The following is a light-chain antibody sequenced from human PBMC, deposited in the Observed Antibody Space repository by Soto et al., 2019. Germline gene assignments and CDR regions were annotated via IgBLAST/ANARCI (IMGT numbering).Light chain of an antibody. Sequence: QSALTQPASVSGSPGQSITIPCTESSNDIGGYNYVSWYQQHPGRAPKLVIYKVSDRPSGVSTRFSASKSGNTASLTISGLQAEDEADYYCSSYSTTTTPQWVFGGGTKLTVL. J-gene: IGLJ3*02. CDR1: SNDIGGYNY. CDR3: SSYSTTTTPQWV. CDR2: KVS. V-gene: IGLV2-14*01.